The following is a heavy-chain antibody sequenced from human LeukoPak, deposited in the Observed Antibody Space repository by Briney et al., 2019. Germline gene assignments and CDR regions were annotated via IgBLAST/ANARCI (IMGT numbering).Heavy chain of an antibody. Sequence: SVKLSCKASGGTFSSYTISWVRQAPGQGLEWMGRIIPILGIANYAQKFQGRVTITADKSTSTAYMELSSLRSEDTAVYYCARDDSSGYYDFHAFDIWGQGTMVTVSS. D-gene: IGHD3-22*01. J-gene: IGHJ3*02. CDR3: ARDDSSGYYDFHAFDI. CDR2: IIPILGIA. V-gene: IGHV1-69*04. CDR1: GGTFSSYT.